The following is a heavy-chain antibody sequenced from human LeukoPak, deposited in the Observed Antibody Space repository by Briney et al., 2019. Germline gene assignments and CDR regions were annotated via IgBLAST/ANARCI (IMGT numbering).Heavy chain of an antibody. CDR1: GGSISSGGYY. D-gene: IGHD3-22*01. CDR3: ARDPSGYFNY. CDR2: IYYSGST. J-gene: IGHJ4*02. Sequence: PSETLSLTCTVSGGSISSGGYYWSWIRQHPGKGLEWIGFIYYSGSTNYNPSLKSRVTISVDTSKNQFSLKLSSVTAADTAVYYCARDPSGYFNYWGQGTLATVSS. V-gene: IGHV4-61*08.